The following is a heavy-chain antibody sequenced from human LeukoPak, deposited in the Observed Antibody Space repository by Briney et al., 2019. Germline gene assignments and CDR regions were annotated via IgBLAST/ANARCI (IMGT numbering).Heavy chain of an antibody. CDR3: ARLYYDILTGAFDI. J-gene: IGHJ3*02. D-gene: IGHD3-9*01. V-gene: IGHV1-18*01. CDR2: ISAYNGNT. CDR1: GYTFTSYG. Sequence: ASVKVSCKASGYTFTSYGISWVRQAPGQGVEWMGWISAYNGNTNYAQKLQGRVTMTTDTSTSTAYMELRSLRSDDTAVYYCARLYYDILTGAFDIWGQGTMVTVSS.